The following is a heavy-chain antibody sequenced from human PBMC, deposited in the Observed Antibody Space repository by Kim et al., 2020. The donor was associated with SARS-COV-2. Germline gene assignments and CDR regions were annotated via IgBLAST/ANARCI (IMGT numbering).Heavy chain of an antibody. CDR1: GGSISSSSYY. D-gene: IGHD6-13*01. CDR3: ARRGGSSRFWFDP. Sequence: SETLSLTCTVSGGSISSSSYYWGWIRQPPGKGLEWIGSIYYSGSTYYNPSLKSRVTISVDTSKNQFSLKLSSVTAADTAVYYCARRGGSSRFWFDPWGQG. V-gene: IGHV4-39*01. J-gene: IGHJ5*02. CDR2: IYYSGST.